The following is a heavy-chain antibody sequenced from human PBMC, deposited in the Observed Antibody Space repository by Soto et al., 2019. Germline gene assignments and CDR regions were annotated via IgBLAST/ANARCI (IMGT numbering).Heavy chain of an antibody. CDR3: GRHVAAGYGGYDSLLAP. Sequence: GESLKISCKGSGYNFGDYWIGWVRQMPGKGMELMGSFYPGDSDTRYSPSFQGQVTMSGDKSSSTAYLHWGSLKASDTAIYYCGRHVAAGYGGYDSLLAPWGQGTLVTVSS. CDR1: GYNFGDYW. V-gene: IGHV5-51*01. CDR2: FYPGDSDT. J-gene: IGHJ5*02. D-gene: IGHD5-12*01.